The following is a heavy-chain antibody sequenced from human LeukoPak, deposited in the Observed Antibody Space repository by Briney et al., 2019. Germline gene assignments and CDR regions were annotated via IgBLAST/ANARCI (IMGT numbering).Heavy chain of an antibody. J-gene: IGHJ4*02. V-gene: IGHV3-74*01. CDR2: INTDGSSP. CDR1: GFIFSTYW. Sequence: GWSLTLSCAASGFIFSTYWMHWVRQAPGKGLVWVSRINTDGSSPSYADSVKGRFTISRDNAKNTLYLQMNSLRAEDTAVYYCTRDPSLFSGYFDYWGQGALVSVSS. D-gene: IGHD3-10*02. CDR3: TRDPSLFSGYFDY.